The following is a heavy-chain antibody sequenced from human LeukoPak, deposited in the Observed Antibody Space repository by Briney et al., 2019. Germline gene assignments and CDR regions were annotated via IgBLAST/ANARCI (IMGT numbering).Heavy chain of an antibody. CDR3: AKTLPYGDYLSGFDY. Sequence: GGSLRLSCAASGFTFDDYAMHWVRQAPGKGLEWVSGISWNSGSIGYADSVKGRFTISRDNAKNSLYLQMNSLRAEDTALYYCAKTLPYGDYLSGFDYWGQGTLVTVSS. J-gene: IGHJ4*02. CDR2: ISWNSGSI. CDR1: GFTFDDYA. D-gene: IGHD4-17*01. V-gene: IGHV3-9*01.